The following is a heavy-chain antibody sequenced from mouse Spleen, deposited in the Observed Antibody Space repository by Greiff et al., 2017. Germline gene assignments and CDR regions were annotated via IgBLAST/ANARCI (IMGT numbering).Heavy chain of an antibody. Sequence: EVQLVESGPGLVKPSQSLSLTCSVTGYSITSGYYWNWIRQFPGNKLEWMGYISYDGSNNYNPSLKNRISITRDTSKNQFFLKLNSVTTEDTATYYCASGAPDAMDYWGQGTSVTVSS. CDR2: ISYDGSN. CDR1: GYSITSGYY. V-gene: IGHV3-6*01. CDR3: ASGAPDAMDY. J-gene: IGHJ4*01.